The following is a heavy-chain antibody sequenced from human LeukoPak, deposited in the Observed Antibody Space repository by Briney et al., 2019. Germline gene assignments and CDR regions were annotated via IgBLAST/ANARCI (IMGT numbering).Heavy chain of an antibody. J-gene: IGHJ4*02. CDR1: GGTFSSYA. V-gene: IGHV1-69*06. D-gene: IGHD3-22*01. CDR2: IIPIFGTA. CDR3: ATSSLSYYYDSSGYSFSFDY. Sequence: SVKVSCKASGGTFSSYAISWLRQAPGQGLEWMGRIIPIFGTANYAQKFQGRVTMTEDTSTDTAYMELSSLRSEDTAVYYCATSSLSYYYDSSGYSFSFDYWGQGTLVTVSS.